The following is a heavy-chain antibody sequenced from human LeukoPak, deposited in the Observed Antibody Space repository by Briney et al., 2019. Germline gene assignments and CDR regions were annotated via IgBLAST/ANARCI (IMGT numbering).Heavy chain of an antibody. CDR3: TSRYCTTTNCYSFDN. CDR1: GLRFNTYS. D-gene: IGHD2-2*01. V-gene: IGHV3-21*01. J-gene: IGHJ3*02. Sequence: GGSLRLSCAASGLRFNTYSMNWVRQAPGKGLEWVSSISSTSAHIFYADSVKGRFSISRDNAKNSLYLQMNSLRVEDTAVYYCTSRYCTTTNCYSFDNWGQGTLVTVSS. CDR2: ISSTSAHI.